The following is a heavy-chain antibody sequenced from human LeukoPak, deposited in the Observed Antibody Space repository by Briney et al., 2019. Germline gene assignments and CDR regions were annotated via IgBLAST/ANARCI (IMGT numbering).Heavy chain of an antibody. D-gene: IGHD3-10*01. CDR3: ARGYGSGIYYYYYGMDV. Sequence: ASVKVSCKASGYTFTSYAMNWVRQAPGQGLEWMGWMNPNSGNTGYAQKFQGRVTMTRNTSISTAYMELSSLRSEDTAVYYCARGYGSGIYYYYYGMDVWGQGTTVTVSS. V-gene: IGHV1-8*02. CDR1: GYTFTSYA. CDR2: MNPNSGNT. J-gene: IGHJ6*02.